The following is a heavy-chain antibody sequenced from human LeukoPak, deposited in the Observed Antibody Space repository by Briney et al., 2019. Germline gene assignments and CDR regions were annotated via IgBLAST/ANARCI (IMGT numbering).Heavy chain of an antibody. D-gene: IGHD3-10*01. CDR1: GFTFSSYA. CDR3: AKDSIEVRWFGELFQ. CDR2: ISGSGGST. J-gene: IGHJ4*02. V-gene: IGHV3-23*01. Sequence: GGSLRLSCAASGFTFSSYAMSWVRQTPGKGLEWVSGISGSGGSTFYAGSVKGRFTISRDNSQNTLFLQMNSLRDEDTAVYYCAKDSIEVRWFGELFQWGQGTLVTVSS.